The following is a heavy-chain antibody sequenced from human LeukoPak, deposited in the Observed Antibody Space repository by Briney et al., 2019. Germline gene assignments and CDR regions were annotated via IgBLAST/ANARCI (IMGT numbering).Heavy chain of an antibody. CDR2: IIPILGIA. D-gene: IGHD6-19*01. CDR3: AVESFGYSSGWYEY. J-gene: IGHJ4*02. Sequence: SVKVSCKASGGTFSSYAISWVRQAPGQGLEWMGRIIPILGIANYAQKFQGRVTITADKSTSTAYMELSSLRSEDTAVYYCAVESFGYSSGWYEYWGQGTLVTVSS. CDR1: GGTFSSYA. V-gene: IGHV1-69*04.